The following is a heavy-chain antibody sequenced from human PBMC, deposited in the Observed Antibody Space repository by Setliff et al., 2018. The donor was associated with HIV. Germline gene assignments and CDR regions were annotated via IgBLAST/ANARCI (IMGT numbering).Heavy chain of an antibody. CDR2: INHSGST. J-gene: IGHJ4*02. CDR1: GGSFSGHY. D-gene: IGHD1-1*01. V-gene: IGHV4-34*01. CDR3: ARVIGWNDAGDY. Sequence: PETLSLTCAVYGGSFSGHYWSWIRQPPGKGLEWIGEINHSGSTNYDPSLKSRVTISVDTSKNQFSLKLSFVTAADTAVYYCARVIGWNDAGDYWGRGTLVTVSS.